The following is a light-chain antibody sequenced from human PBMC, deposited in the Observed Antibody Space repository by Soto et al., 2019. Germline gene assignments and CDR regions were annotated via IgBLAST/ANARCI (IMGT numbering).Light chain of an antibody. J-gene: IGLJ3*02. Sequence: QSVLTQPASVSGSPGQSITISCTGTSNDVGTYNLVSWYQQHPGKAPKLMIYEGTKRPSGISNRFSGSKSGNTASLTISGLQAEDEAAYYCCSYATSTTLNWVFGGGTKVTVL. CDR2: EGT. CDR3: CSYATSTTLNWV. CDR1: SNDVGTYNL. V-gene: IGLV2-23*01.